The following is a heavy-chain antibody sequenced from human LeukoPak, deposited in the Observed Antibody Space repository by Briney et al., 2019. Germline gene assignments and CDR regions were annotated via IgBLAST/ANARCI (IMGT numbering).Heavy chain of an antibody. J-gene: IGHJ4*02. D-gene: IGHD6-13*01. CDR1: GGTFSSYA. Sequence: SVKVSCKASGGTFSSYAISWVRQAPGQGLEWMGRIIPIFGTANYAQKFQVRVTITADKSTSTAYMELSSLRAEDTAVYYCARDRGIAAAGTYDYWGQGTLVTVSS. CDR2: IIPIFGTA. V-gene: IGHV1-69*06. CDR3: ARDRGIAAAGTYDY.